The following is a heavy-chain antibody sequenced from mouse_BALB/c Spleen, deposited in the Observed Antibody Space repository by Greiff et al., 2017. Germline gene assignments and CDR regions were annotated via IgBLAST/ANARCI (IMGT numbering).Heavy chain of an antibody. J-gene: IGHJ3*01. CDR2: INPYNGDT. V-gene: IGHV1-20*02. CDR1: GYSFTGYF. D-gene: IGHD1-1*01. CDR3: AKGSYGSSSAWFAY. Sequence: EVKLMESGPELVKPGASVKISCKASGYSFTGYFMNWVMQSHGKSLEWIGRINPYNGDTFYNQKFKGKATLTVDKSSSTAHMELRSLASEDSAVYYCAKGSYGSSSAWFAYWGQGTLVTVSA.